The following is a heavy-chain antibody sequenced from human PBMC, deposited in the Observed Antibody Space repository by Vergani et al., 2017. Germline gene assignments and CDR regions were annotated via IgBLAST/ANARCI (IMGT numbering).Heavy chain of an antibody. V-gene: IGHV5-51*01. CDR1: GYIFTSYW. J-gene: IGHJ5*02. CDR3: ARLGRFAELHCDP. CDR2: IYPGDSDT. D-gene: IGHD5-24*01. Sequence: EVQLVQSGAEVKKPGESLKISCKGSGYIFTSYWIGWVRQMPGKGLVWLGIIYPGDSDTRYSPSFQGQVTISADKSISPASLQWSRLKASDTAMYYCARLGRFAELHCDPWGQGTLVTVSS.